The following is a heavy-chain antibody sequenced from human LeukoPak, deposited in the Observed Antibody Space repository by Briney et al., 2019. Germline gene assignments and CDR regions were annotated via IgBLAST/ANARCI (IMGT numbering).Heavy chain of an antibody. CDR3: ARDPRAPNEVFGDYSDYYYGMDV. J-gene: IGHJ6*02. CDR2: T. Sequence: TNYAQKFQGRVTITRDTSASTAYMELSSLRSEDTAVYYCARDPRAPNEVFGDYSDYYYGMDVWGQGTTVTVSS. V-gene: IGHV1-3*01. D-gene: IGHD4-11*01.